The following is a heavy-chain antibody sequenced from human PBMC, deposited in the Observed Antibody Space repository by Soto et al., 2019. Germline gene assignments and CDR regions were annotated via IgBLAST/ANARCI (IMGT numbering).Heavy chain of an antibody. CDR1: GGSFSGYY. V-gene: IGHV4-34*01. CDR2: INHSGST. J-gene: IGHJ4*02. Sequence: SETLSLTCAVYGGSFSGYYWSWIRQPPGKGLEWIGEINHSGSTNYNPSLKSRVTISVDTSKNQFSLKLSSVTAADTAVYYCARGQAIDYWGKGTLVTVSS. CDR3: ARGQAIDY.